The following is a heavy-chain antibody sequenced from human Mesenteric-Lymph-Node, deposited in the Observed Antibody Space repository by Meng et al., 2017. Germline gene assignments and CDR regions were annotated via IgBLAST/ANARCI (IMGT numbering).Heavy chain of an antibody. D-gene: IGHD3-10*01. J-gene: IGHJ4*02. V-gene: IGHV6-1*01. CDR1: GDSVSSNRAL. Sequence: QVQLKQSGPGLVKPSQTLSPTFAISGDSVSSNRALWHWVRQSPSRGLEWLGQTYYRSEWQNHYGVSVKSRITIKADTSRNQFSLNLNSVTPEDTAVYYCTTWYGEYWGQGTLVTVSS. CDR2: TYYRSEWQN. CDR3: TTWYGEY.